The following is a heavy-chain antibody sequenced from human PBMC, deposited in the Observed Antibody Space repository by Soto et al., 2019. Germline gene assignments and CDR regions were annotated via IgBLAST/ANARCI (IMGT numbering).Heavy chain of an antibody. D-gene: IGHD6-6*01. V-gene: IGHV4-59*01. Sequence: SETLSLTCTVSGGSISSYYWSWIRQPPGKGLEWIGYIYYSGSTNYSPSLKSRVTISVDTSKNQFSLKLSSVTAADTAVYYCARAGEYSSSPFDYWGQGTLVTVSS. CDR1: GGSISSYY. CDR3: ARAGEYSSSPFDY. CDR2: IYYSGST. J-gene: IGHJ4*02.